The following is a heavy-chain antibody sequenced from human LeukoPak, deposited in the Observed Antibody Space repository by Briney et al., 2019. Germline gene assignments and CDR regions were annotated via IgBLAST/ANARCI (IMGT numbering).Heavy chain of an antibody. CDR3: AKNGHGWLPPGTFDY. Sequence: GGSLRLSCTASGFTFSSYAMSWVRQAPGKGLEWVSAISGSGGSTYYADSVKGRFTISRDNSKNTLYLQMNSLRAEDTAVYYCAKNGHGWLPPGTFDYWGQGTLVTVSS. D-gene: IGHD5-12*01. CDR1: GFTFSSYA. V-gene: IGHV3-23*01. J-gene: IGHJ4*02. CDR2: ISGSGGST.